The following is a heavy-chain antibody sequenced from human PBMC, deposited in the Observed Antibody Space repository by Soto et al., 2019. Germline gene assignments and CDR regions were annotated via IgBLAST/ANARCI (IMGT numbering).Heavy chain of an antibody. CDR1: GGTFSSYA. CDR3: ARRGPGSSSWYYYYGMDV. V-gene: IGHV1-69*01. D-gene: IGHD6-13*01. J-gene: IGHJ6*02. CDR2: IIPIFGTA. Sequence: QVQLVQSGAEVKKPGSSVKVSCKASGGTFSSYAISWVRQAPGQGLEWMGGIIPIFGTANYAQKFQGRVTITEDESTSTAYMELSRLRSEDTAVYYCARRGPGSSSWYYYYGMDVWGQGTTVTVSS.